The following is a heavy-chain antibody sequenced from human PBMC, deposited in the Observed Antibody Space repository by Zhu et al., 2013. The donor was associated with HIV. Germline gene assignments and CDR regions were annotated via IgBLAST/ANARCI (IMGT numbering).Heavy chain of an antibody. CDR2: ISSSGSTI. CDR3: ASGALDPHYSKRRGYYYYGMDV. Sequence: EVQLVESGGGLVQPGGSLRLSCAASGFTFSSYEMNWVRQAPGKGLEWVSYISSSGSTIYYADSVKGRFTISRDNAKNSLYLQMNSLRAEDTAVYYCASGALDPHYSKRRGYYYYGMDVWGQGTTVTVSS. D-gene: IGHD6-13*01. J-gene: IGHJ6*02. V-gene: IGHV3-48*03. CDR1: GFTFSSYE.